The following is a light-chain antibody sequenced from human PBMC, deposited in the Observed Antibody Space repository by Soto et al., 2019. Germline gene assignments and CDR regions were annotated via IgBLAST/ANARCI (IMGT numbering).Light chain of an antibody. Sequence: QSGLTQPPSVSGAPGQRVTISCTGSSSNIGAGYDVHWYQQLPGTAPKLLIYGNSNRPSGVPDRFSGSKSGTSASLAITGLQAEDEADYYCQSYDSSLSAYVFGTGTKLTVL. J-gene: IGLJ1*01. CDR1: SSNIGAGYD. CDR3: QSYDSSLSAYV. V-gene: IGLV1-40*01. CDR2: GNS.